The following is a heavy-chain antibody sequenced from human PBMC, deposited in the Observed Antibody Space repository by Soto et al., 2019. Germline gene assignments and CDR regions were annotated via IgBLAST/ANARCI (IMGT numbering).Heavy chain of an antibody. V-gene: IGHV1-18*01. Sequence: QVQLVQSGAEVKKPGASVKVSCKASGYTFTGSGISWVRQAPGQGPAWMGWISSYNGDTNYAQTFQGRATMTTDTDTSTAHRELRSLRSDDTAVYYCAGEGVAPCYYCGKVVWGQGTPVSVSS. D-gene: IGHD5-12*01. CDR2: ISSYNGDT. J-gene: IGHJ6*02. CDR1: GYTFTGSG. CDR3: AGEGVAPCYYCGKVV.